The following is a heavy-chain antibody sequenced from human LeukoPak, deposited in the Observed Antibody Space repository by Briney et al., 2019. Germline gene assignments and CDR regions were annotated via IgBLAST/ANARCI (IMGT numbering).Heavy chain of an antibody. CDR2: IYHSGST. Sequence: SETLSLTCAVSGGSISSSNWWSWVRPPPGKGLEWIGEIYHSGSTNYNPSLKSRVTISVDKSKNQFSLKLSSVTAADTAVYYCARDSSSGWHRRTQVFDYWGQGTLVTVSS. V-gene: IGHV4-4*02. D-gene: IGHD6-19*01. CDR3: ARDSSSGWHRRTQVFDY. CDR1: GGSISSSNW. J-gene: IGHJ4*02.